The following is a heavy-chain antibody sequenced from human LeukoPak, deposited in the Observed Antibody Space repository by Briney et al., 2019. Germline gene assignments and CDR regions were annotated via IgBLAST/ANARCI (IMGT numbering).Heavy chain of an antibody. D-gene: IGHD6-19*01. CDR1: GVTFSSYA. V-gene: IGHV3-23*01. J-gene: IGHJ4*02. Sequence: GGSLRLSCAVSGVTFSSYAMNWVRQAPGKGPEWVGGVSGNSATTYYAESVKGRFSISRDNSKNTLYLQMDSLRAEDTAVYYCAKRFHTGGWYAALDFWGRGTLVTVSS. CDR3: AKRFHTGGWYAALDF. CDR2: VSGNSATT.